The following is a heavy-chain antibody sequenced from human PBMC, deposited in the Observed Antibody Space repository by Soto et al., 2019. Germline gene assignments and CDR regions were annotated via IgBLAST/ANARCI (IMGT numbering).Heavy chain of an antibody. Sequence: PGGSLRLSCAASGFTFSSFGMHWVRQAPGRGLEWVAVISYDGSNKYYADSVKGRFTISRDNSKNTLYLQMNGPRAEDTAVFYCAKPTVPFGRTAVAGPFDNWGQGTLVTVSS. CDR3: AKPTVPFGRTAVAGPFDN. CDR2: ISYDGSNK. D-gene: IGHD6-19*01. J-gene: IGHJ4*02. CDR1: GFTFSSFG. V-gene: IGHV3-30*18.